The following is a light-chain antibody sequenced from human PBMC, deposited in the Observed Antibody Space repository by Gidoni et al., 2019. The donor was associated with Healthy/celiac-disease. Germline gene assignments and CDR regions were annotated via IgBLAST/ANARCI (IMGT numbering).Light chain of an antibody. CDR2: KAS. J-gene: IGKJ1*01. V-gene: IGKV1-5*03. CDR1: QSISSW. Sequence: IQMTQPPSTLSASVGDRVTITCRASQSISSWLAWYQQKPGKAPKLMIYKASSLERGVPSRFSGRGSGTEFTLTISSLQPDDFATYYCQQYNSYSGTFGQGTKVEIK. CDR3: QQYNSYSGT.